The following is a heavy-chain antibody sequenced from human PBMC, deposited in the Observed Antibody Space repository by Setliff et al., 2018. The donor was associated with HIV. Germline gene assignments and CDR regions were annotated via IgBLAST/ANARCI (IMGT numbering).Heavy chain of an antibody. CDR2: LFYNGNT. J-gene: IGHJ6*03. CDR1: GGSISNNSYY. CDR3: ARGDGTKYYYYYMDV. D-gene: IGHD1-7*01. V-gene: IGHV4-39*07. Sequence: SETLSLTCTVSGGSISNNSYYWGWVRQPPGKGLELIGNLFYNGNTYYNPSLKSRVTISVDTSKNQFSLKLSSVTAADTAVYYCARGDGTKYYYYYMDVWGKGTTVTVSS.